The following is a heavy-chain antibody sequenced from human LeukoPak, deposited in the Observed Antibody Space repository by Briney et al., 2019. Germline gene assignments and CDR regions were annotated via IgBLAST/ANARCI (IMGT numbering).Heavy chain of an antibody. CDR2: INHSGGT. CDR1: GGSFSGYY. J-gene: IGHJ4*02. Sequence: PSETLSLTCAVYGGSFSGYYWSWIRQPPGKGLEWIGEINHSGGTYYNPSLKSRVTISIDTSKSQFSLKLSSVTAADTAVFYCACERQRDCSGGSCYHFDYWGQGTLVTVSS. D-gene: IGHD2-15*01. CDR3: ACERQRDCSGGSCYHFDY. V-gene: IGHV4-34*01.